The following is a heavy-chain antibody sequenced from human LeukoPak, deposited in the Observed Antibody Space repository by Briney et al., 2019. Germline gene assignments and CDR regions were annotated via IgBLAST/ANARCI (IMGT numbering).Heavy chain of an antibody. CDR3: AKDQSSWYNFDY. V-gene: IGHV3-48*03. D-gene: IGHD6-13*01. Sequence: GGSLRLSCAASRFTFSSYEMNWVRQAPGKGLEWVSYISSSGSTIYYADSVKGRFTISRDNSKNTLYLQMNSLRAEDTALYYCAKDQSSWYNFDYWGQGTLVTVSS. CDR1: RFTFSSYE. CDR2: ISSSGSTI. J-gene: IGHJ4*02.